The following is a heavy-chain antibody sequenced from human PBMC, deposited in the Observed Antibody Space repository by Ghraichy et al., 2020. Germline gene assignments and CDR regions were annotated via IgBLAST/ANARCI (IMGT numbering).Heavy chain of an antibody. CDR1: GGSISSSSYY. Sequence: SETLSLTCTVSGGSISSSSYYWGWIRQPPGKGLEWIGSIYYSGSTYYNPSLKSRVTISVDTSKNQFSLKLSSVTAADTAVYYCAIGLGELSLYLLNWGQGTLVTVSS. J-gene: IGHJ4*02. CDR2: IYYSGST. D-gene: IGHD3-16*02. CDR3: AIGLGELSLYLLN. V-gene: IGHV4-39*01.